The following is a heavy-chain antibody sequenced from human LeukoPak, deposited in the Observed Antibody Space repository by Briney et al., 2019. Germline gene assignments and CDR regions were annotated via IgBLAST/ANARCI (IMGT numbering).Heavy chain of an antibody. J-gene: IGHJ4*02. CDR1: GGSISSSSYY. Sequence: PSETLSLTCTVSGGSISSSSYYWGWIRQPPGKGLEWIGSIYYSGSTYYNPSLKSRVTISVDTSKNQFSLKLSSVTAADTAVYYCARHVGFGGVFGVVPAANPPDYWGQGNLVTVSS. CDR2: IYYSGST. CDR3: ARHVGFGGVFGVVPAANPPDY. V-gene: IGHV4-39*01. D-gene: IGHD2-2*01.